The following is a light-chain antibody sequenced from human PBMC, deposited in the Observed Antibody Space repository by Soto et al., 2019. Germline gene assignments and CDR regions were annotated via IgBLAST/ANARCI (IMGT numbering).Light chain of an antibody. J-gene: IGLJ2*01. Sequence: QSALTQPASVSGSPGQSITFSCTGTSSDVGGYNSVSWYQQHPGKAPKLMIYDVIHRPSGVSNRFSGSKSGNTASLTISGLQAEDEADYYCSSYTSTSFVVFGGGTKLNVL. CDR3: SSYTSTSFVV. CDR2: DVI. V-gene: IGLV2-14*01. CDR1: SSDVGGYNS.